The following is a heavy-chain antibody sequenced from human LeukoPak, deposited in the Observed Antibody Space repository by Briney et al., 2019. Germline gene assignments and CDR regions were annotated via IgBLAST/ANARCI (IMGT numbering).Heavy chain of an antibody. D-gene: IGHD1-26*01. CDR2: ISLAGQT. CDR3: SRESGPFCPFGY. J-gene: IGHJ4*02. CDR1: GGSISGTNW. Sequence: SGTLSLTCGVSGGSISGTNWWSWVRRPPGQGLEWIGEISLAGQTNYNPSLNGRVTMSLDKSSNQLSLHLTSVTAADTATYFCSRESGPFCPFGYWGQGTLVIVSS. V-gene: IGHV4-4*02.